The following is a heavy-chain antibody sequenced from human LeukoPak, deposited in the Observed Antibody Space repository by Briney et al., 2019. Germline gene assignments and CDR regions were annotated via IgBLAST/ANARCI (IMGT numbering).Heavy chain of an antibody. V-gene: IGHV3-11*01. Sequence: GGSLRLSCAASGFTFSNYYMSWIRQAPGKGLEWISYINGKGNIIDHAASVKGRFTISRDNAKNLLYLEINSLRVEDTAVYYCARGRGYYDILTGYLDYWGQGTLVTVSS. CDR2: INGKGNII. CDR1: GFTFSNYY. J-gene: IGHJ4*02. CDR3: ARGRGYYDILTGYLDY. D-gene: IGHD3-9*01.